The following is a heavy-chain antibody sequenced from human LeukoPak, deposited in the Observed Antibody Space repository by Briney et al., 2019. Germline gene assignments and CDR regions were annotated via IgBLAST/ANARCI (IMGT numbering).Heavy chain of an antibody. CDR1: GGSISSGGYS. CDR2: IYHSGST. V-gene: IGHV4-30-2*01. Sequence: SETLSLTRAVSGGSISSGGYSWSWIRQPPGKGLEWIGYIYHSGSTYYNPSLKSRVTISVDRSKNQFSLKLSSVTAADTAVYYCARGHSGYADYWGQGTLVTVSS. D-gene: IGHD5-12*01. J-gene: IGHJ4*02. CDR3: ARGHSGYADY.